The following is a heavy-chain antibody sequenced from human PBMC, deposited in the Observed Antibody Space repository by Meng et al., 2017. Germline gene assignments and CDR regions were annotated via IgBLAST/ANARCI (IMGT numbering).Heavy chain of an antibody. Sequence: GESLKISCAASGFTFSSYGMHWVRQAPGKGLEWVAVIWYDGSNKYYAGSVKGRFTISRDNSKNTLYLQMNSLRAEDTAVYYCARDFRLDYYDSSTPDYWGQGTLVTVSS. D-gene: IGHD3-22*01. V-gene: IGHV3-33*01. CDR3: ARDFRLDYYDSSTPDY. CDR1: GFTFSSYG. J-gene: IGHJ4*02. CDR2: IWYDGSNK.